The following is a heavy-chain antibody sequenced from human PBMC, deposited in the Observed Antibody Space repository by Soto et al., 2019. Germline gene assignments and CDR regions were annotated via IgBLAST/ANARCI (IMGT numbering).Heavy chain of an antibody. Sequence: SVKVSCKASGGTFSGYVINWLRQAPGQGFEWMGGVIPISGTSNYELKFQGRVTITADESTSTAYMELSSLISEDTAVYYCARGVSTADAFDLWGHGTMVTVSS. V-gene: IGHV1-69*13. D-gene: IGHD3-3*02. J-gene: IGHJ3*01. CDR2: VIPISGTS. CDR1: GGTFSGYV. CDR3: ARGVSTADAFDL.